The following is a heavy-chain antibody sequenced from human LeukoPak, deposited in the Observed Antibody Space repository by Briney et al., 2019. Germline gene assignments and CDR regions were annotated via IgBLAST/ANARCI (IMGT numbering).Heavy chain of an antibody. V-gene: IGHV3-30*02. CDR2: IRYDGSNK. D-gene: IGHD2-2*01. Sequence: GGSLRLSCAASGFTFSSYGMHWVRQAPSKGLEWVAFIRYDGSNKYYADSVKGRFTISRDNSKNTLYLQMNSLRAEDTAVYYCATASSTNCYHWGQGTLVTVSS. CDR1: GFTFSSYG. J-gene: IGHJ4*02. CDR3: ATASSTNCYH.